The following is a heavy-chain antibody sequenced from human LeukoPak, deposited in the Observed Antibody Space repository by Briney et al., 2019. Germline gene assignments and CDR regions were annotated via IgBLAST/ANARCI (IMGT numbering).Heavy chain of an antibody. Sequence: SETLSLTCTVSGGSISSYYWSWIRQPAGKGLKWIGRIYTSGSTNYNPSLKSRVTISVDKSKNQFSLKLSSVTAADTAVYYCARVPPGYSSGWYLGYWGQGTLVTVSS. J-gene: IGHJ4*02. CDR2: IYTSGST. CDR3: ARVPPGYSSGWYLGY. CDR1: GGSISSYY. V-gene: IGHV4-4*07. D-gene: IGHD6-19*01.